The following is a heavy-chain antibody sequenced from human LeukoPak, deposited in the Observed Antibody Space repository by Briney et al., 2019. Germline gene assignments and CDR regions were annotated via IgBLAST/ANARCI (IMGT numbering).Heavy chain of an antibody. CDR2: IYYSGST. J-gene: IGHJ3*02. Sequence: SETLSLTCTVSGGSISSSSYYWGWIRQPPGKGLEWIGSIYYSGSTYYNPSLKSRVTISVDTSKNQFSLKLSSVTAADTAVYYCARFGERITPFDIWGQGTMVTVRS. CDR3: ARFGERITPFDI. D-gene: IGHD3-16*01. V-gene: IGHV4-39*01. CDR1: GGSISSSSYY.